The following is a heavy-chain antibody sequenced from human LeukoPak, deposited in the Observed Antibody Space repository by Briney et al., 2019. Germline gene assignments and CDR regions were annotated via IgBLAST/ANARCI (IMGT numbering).Heavy chain of an antibody. Sequence: GASVKVSCKASGYTFTSYYMHWVRQAPGQGLEWMGIINPSGGSTSYAQKFQGRVTMTRDMSTSTVYMELSSLRSEDTAVYYCAREWQVAGRVVSPFDYWGQGTLVTVSS. CDR3: AREWQVAGRVVSPFDY. J-gene: IGHJ4*02. D-gene: IGHD6-19*01. CDR1: GYTFTSYY. CDR2: INPSGGST. V-gene: IGHV1-46*01.